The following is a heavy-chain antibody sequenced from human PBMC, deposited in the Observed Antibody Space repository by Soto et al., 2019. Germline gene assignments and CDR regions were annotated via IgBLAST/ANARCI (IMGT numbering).Heavy chain of an antibody. CDR3: ARADDCRPQCYRWSVI. CDR1: GGSVSSGNYY. D-gene: IGHD3-16*02. CDR2: IYYTESP. V-gene: IGHV4-61*01. J-gene: IGHJ3*02. Sequence: SETLSLTCTVSGGSVSSGNYYWCWSRQSPGRRLEWIGYIYYTESPKFNPSLKSRVTISVDTSKNQSSLKLSSSTAADMAIYYCARADDCRPQCYRWSVIGCQG.